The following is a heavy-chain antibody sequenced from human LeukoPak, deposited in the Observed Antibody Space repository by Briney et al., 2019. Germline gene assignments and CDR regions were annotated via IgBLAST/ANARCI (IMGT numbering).Heavy chain of an antibody. V-gene: IGHV3-48*01. J-gene: IGHJ4*02. CDR1: GFDFSGFS. Sequence: RTGGSLRLSCVVSGFDFSGFSMSWVRQAPGKGLEWISYISSSSGTIYHADSVKGRFTISRDNAKNSLYLQMNSLRAEDTAVYYCARSGGNYQVFDQWGQGTLVTVSS. CDR3: ARSGGNYQVFDQ. D-gene: IGHD2-15*01. CDR2: ISSSSGTI.